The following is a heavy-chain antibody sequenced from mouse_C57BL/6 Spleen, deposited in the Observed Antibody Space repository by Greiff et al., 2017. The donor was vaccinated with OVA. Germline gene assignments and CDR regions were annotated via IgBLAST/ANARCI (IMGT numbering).Heavy chain of an antibody. D-gene: IGHD1-1*01. Sequence: EVKLMESEGGLVQPGSSMKLSCTASGFTFSDYYMAWVRQVPEKGLEWVANINYDGSSTYYLDSLKSRFIISRDNAKNILYLQMSSLKSEDTATYYCARESGGSSYGYFDVWGTGTTVTVSS. CDR2: INYDGSST. CDR3: ARESGGSSYGYFDV. V-gene: IGHV5-16*01. J-gene: IGHJ1*03. CDR1: GFTFSDYY.